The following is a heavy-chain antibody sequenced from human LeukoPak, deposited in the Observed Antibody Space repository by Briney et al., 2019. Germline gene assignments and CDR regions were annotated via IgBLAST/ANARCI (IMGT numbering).Heavy chain of an antibody. CDR2: IYYSGST. J-gene: IGHJ3*02. V-gene: IGHV4-59*08. Sequence: KPSETLSLTCTVSGDSISGDYWNWIRQPPGKGLEWIGYIYYSGSTNYNPSLKSRVTISIDTSKNQFSLELPSVTAADTAVYYCARRNYFGMGGRGKVVSVSS. CDR3: ARRNYFGM. CDR1: GDSISGDY. D-gene: IGHD5-24*01.